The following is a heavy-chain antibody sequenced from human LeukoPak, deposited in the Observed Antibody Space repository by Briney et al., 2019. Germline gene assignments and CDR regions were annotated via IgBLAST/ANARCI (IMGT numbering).Heavy chain of an antibody. CDR2: INHSGST. Sequence: PSETLSLTCAVYGGSFSGYYWSWIRQPPGKGLEWIGEINHSGSTNYNPSLKSRVTISVDTSKNQFSLKLSSVTAADTAVYYCARSKRGRATGFPDYWGQGTLVTVSS. V-gene: IGHV4-34*01. CDR3: ARSKRGRATGFPDY. J-gene: IGHJ4*02. D-gene: IGHD1-26*01. CDR1: GGSFSGYY.